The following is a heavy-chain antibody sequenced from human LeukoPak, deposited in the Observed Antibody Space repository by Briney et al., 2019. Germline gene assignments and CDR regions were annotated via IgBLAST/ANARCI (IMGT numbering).Heavy chain of an antibody. CDR3: ARGVGDSITMIVVVHTRGPLHRPFDY. CDR2: INHSGST. V-gene: IGHV4-39*07. J-gene: IGHJ4*02. D-gene: IGHD3-22*01. CDR1: GGSISSSSYY. Sequence: PSETLSLTCTVSGGSISSSSYYWGWIPQPPGKGLEWIGEINHSGSTNYNPSLKSRVTISVDTSKNQFSLKLSSVTAADTAVYYCARGVGDSITMIVVVHTRGPLHRPFDYWGQGTLVTVSS.